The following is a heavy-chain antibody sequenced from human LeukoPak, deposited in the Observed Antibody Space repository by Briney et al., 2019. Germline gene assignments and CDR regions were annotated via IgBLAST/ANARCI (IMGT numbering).Heavy chain of an antibody. CDR1: GFTFSSYA. CDR3: AKVGGRSTSATRNDY. Sequence: PGGSLRLSCAASGFTFSSYALSWVRQAPGKGLEWVSAISGSGGSTYYADSVKGRFTISRDNSKNTLYLQMNSLRAEDTAVYYCAKVGGRSTSATRNDYWGQGTLVTVSS. J-gene: IGHJ4*02. V-gene: IGHV3-23*01. D-gene: IGHD2-2*01. CDR2: ISGSGGST.